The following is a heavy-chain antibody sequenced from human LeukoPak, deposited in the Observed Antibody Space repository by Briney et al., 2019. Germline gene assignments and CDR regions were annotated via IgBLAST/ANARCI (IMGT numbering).Heavy chain of an antibody. CDR3: ATEGDSSGYYGY. J-gene: IGHJ4*02. Sequence: GRSLRPSCAASGFTVSSNYMSWIRQAPGKGLEWVSVIYSGGDTYYADSVQGRFTISRDKSKNTLFLQMNSLRAEDTAVYYCATEGDSSGYYGYWGQGTLVTVSS. CDR1: GFTVSSNY. CDR2: IYSGGDT. V-gene: IGHV3-53*01. D-gene: IGHD3-22*01.